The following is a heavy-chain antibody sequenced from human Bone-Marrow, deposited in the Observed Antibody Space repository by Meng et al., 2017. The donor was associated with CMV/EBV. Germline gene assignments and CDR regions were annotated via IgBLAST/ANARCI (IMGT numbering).Heavy chain of an antibody. D-gene: IGHD6-13*01. CDR1: GFTFSNAW. J-gene: IGHJ6*02. Sequence: GESLKISCAASGFTFSNAWMSWVRQAPGKGLEWVSYISSSGSTIYYADSVKGRFTISRDNAKNSLYLQMNSLRAEDTAVYYCARDSGSIAAAADYYYYGMDVWGQGTTVTVSS. CDR2: ISSSGSTI. CDR3: ARDSGSIAAAADYYYYGMDV. V-gene: IGHV3-11*01.